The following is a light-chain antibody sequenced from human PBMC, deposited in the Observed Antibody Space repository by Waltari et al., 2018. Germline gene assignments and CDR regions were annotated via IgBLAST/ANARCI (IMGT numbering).Light chain of an antibody. J-gene: IGLJ2*01. CDR2: KDT. CDR3: QSADSSGTYVV. Sequence: SYELTQPPSVSVSPGQTARISCSGVPLPKHYAYWYQQKPGQAPVLLIYKDTERPSGIPERFSGSSSGTTVTLTISGVQAEDEADYYCQSADSSGTYVVFGGGTMLTVL. V-gene: IGLV3-25*03. CDR1: PLPKHY.